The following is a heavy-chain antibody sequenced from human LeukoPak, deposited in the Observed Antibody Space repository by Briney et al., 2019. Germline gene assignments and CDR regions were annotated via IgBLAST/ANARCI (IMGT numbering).Heavy chain of an antibody. CDR3: ARENYYDSSGYYSPRDPRWWDY. V-gene: IGHV3-11*01. J-gene: IGHJ4*02. CDR2: ISSSGSTI. D-gene: IGHD3-22*01. CDR1: GFTFSDYY. Sequence: PGGSLRLSCAASGFTFSDYYMSWIRQAPGKGLEWDSYISSSGSTIYYADSVKGRFTISRDNAKNSLYLQMNSLRAEDTAEYYCARENYYDSSGYYSPRDPRWWDYCGQGTLVTVSS.